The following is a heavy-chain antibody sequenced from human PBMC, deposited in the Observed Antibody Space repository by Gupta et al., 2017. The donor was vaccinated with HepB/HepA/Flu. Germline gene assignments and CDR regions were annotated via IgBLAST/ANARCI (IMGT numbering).Heavy chain of an antibody. J-gene: IGHJ5*02. CDR1: GGPFSSHY. CDR2: INPLLGIA. V-gene: IGHV1-69*04. D-gene: IGHD3-3*01. Sequence: QVQLVQSGAEVKKPGSSVKVSCKASGGPFSSHYLSWVRQAPGQGLEWMGRINPLLGIADYSHNFRGRVTFTADKSSSTAYMELSSLRSEDTAVYYCAPLGDRITITWSWGQGTLVTVSS. CDR3: APLGDRITITWS.